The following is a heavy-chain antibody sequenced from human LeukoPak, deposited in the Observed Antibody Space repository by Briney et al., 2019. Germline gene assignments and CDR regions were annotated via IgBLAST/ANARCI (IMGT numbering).Heavy chain of an antibody. Sequence: SVKVSCKASGGTFSSYAISWVRQAPGQGLEWMGGIIPIFGTANCAQKFQGRVTITADESTSTAYMELSSLRSEDTAVYYCASGRYDILTGADYWGQGTLVSVSS. V-gene: IGHV1-69*01. CDR1: GGTFSSYA. CDR2: IIPIFGTA. CDR3: ASGRYDILTGADY. D-gene: IGHD3-9*01. J-gene: IGHJ4*02.